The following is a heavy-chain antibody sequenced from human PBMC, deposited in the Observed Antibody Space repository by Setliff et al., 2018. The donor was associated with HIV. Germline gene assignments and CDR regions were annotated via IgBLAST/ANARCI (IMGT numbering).Heavy chain of an antibody. V-gene: IGHV3-21*04. CDR3: ARGRDYGSGLRKDWFDP. CDR1: GFTFSSYA. J-gene: IGHJ5*02. D-gene: IGHD3-10*01. Sequence: PGGSLRLSCAASGFTFSSYAMSWVRQAPGKGLEWVSSISSSSNYIYYADSVKGRFTISRDNAKNSLYLQMNSLRAEDTAVYYCARGRDYGSGLRKDWFDPWGQGTLVTVSS. CDR2: ISSSSNYI.